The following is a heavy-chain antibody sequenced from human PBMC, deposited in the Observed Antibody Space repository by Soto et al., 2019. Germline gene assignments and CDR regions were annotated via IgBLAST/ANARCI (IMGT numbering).Heavy chain of an antibody. CDR3: VKEGYMRSDWYGQFDY. Sequence: PVGSLRLSCSASGFTFNSYAMHWVRQAPGKGLEFVSAISSYGADTYYADSVKGRFAISRDNSKNTLYLQMSSLRAEDTALCYCVKEGYMRSDWYGQFDYWGQGALVTVSS. V-gene: IGHV3-64D*06. J-gene: IGHJ4*02. CDR1: GFTFNSYA. D-gene: IGHD6-19*01. CDR2: ISSYGADT.